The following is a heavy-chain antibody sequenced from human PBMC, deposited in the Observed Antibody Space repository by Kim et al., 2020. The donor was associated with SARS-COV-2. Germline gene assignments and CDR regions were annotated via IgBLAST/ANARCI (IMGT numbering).Heavy chain of an antibody. CDR1: GGSFSGYY. D-gene: IGHD1-20*01. Sequence: SETLSLTCAVYGGSFSGYYWSWIRQPPGKGLEWIGEINHSGSTNYNPSLKSRVTISVDTSKNQFSLKLSSVTAADTAVYYCASSMKYNWNPTTELFDYWGQGTLVTVSS. J-gene: IGHJ4*02. CDR2: INHSGST. CDR3: ASSMKYNWNPTTELFDY. V-gene: IGHV4-34*01.